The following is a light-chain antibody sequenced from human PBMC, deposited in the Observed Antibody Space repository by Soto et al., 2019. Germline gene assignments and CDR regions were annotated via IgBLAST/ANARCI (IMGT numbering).Light chain of an antibody. V-gene: IGLV2-14*03. CDR3: SSYTSTNTLV. J-gene: IGLJ2*01. CDR2: DVS. CDR1: SSDVGGYNY. Sequence: QSALTQPASVSGSPGQSITISCIGTSSDVGGYNYVSWYQQHPGKVPKLMIYDVSNRPSGVSNRFSGSKSGNTASLTISGLQAEDEADYYCSSYTSTNTLVFGGGTKLTVL.